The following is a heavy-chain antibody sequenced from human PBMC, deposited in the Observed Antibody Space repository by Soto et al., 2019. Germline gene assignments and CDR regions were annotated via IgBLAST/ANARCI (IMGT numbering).Heavy chain of an antibody. CDR3: ATRQWQLQPATDY. V-gene: IGHV1-2*02. CDR2: INPIGGGT. D-gene: IGHD6-19*01. Sequence: QVQLVQSGAEVKKPGASVKVSCKASGYTFTDYYVHWVLQAPGQGLERLGWINPIGGGTNTAQKFQDRVTMTRDSSISTAYMELSSLRSDDTAVYYCATRQWQLQPATDYWGHGTLVSISS. J-gene: IGHJ4*01. CDR1: GYTFTDYY.